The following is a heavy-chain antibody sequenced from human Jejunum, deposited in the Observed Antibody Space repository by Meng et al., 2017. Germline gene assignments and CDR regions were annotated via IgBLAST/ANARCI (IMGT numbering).Heavy chain of an antibody. J-gene: IGHJ4*02. CDR2: INPSTGYT. CDR3: ARVGSTNSPADY. V-gene: IGHV1-2*02. D-gene: IGHD1-26*01. CDR1: GYTFPSSD. Sequence: QVQLVQSGAEVLKPGASVKVSCKTSGYTFPSSDLHWVRQAPGQGLQWMGLINPSTGYTLYSQKFQGRVTITRDRSITTAYLDLTRLTSDDTAMYYCARVGSTNSPADYWGQGTLVTVSS.